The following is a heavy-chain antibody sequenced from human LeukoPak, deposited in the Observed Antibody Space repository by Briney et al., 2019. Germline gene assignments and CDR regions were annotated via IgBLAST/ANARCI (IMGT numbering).Heavy chain of an antibody. J-gene: IGHJ2*01. Sequence: SCKSSGYTFTSYYIHWVRQAPGKGLEWVAIISYDGTYKYYADSVKGRFTISRDNSKNTLYLQMNSLRAEDTAIYYCAKDNAPHDYGDYWYFDLWGRGTLVTVSS. V-gene: IGHV3-30*18. D-gene: IGHD4-17*01. CDR3: AKDNAPHDYGDYWYFDL. CDR2: ISYDGTYK. CDR1: GYTFTSYY.